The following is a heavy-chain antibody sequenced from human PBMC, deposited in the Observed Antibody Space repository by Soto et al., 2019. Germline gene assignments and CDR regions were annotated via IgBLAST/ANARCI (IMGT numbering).Heavy chain of an antibody. CDR3: ARGRWRQYYYYGMDV. V-gene: IGHV4-34*01. J-gene: IGHJ6*02. CDR2: INHSGST. D-gene: IGHD2-21*02. Sequence: SETLSLTCAVYGGSFSCYYWIWIRQPPGKGLEWIGEINHSGSTNYNPSLKSRVTISVDTSKNRFSLKLSSVTAADTAVYYCARGRWRQYYYYGMDVWGQGTTVTVSS. CDR1: GGSFSCYY.